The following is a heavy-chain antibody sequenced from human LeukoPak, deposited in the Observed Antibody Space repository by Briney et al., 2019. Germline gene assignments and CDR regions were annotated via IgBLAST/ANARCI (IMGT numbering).Heavy chain of an antibody. Sequence: SETLSLTCTVSGGSISSYYWSWIRQPPGKGLEWIGYIYYSGTTNYNPSLKSRVTISVDTSKNQFSLKLSSVTAADTAVYYCARGVYIAAAQYGYWGQGVLVTVSS. J-gene: IGHJ4*02. V-gene: IGHV4-59*01. CDR1: GGSISSYY. D-gene: IGHD6-13*01. CDR2: IYYSGTT. CDR3: ARGVYIAAAQYGY.